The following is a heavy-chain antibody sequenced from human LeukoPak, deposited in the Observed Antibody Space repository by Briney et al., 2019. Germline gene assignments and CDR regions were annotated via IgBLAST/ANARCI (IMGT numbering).Heavy chain of an antibody. CDR2: IYYSGST. J-gene: IGHJ4*02. D-gene: IGHD3-22*01. CDR1: GGSISSSSYY. CDR3: AREITMIVVVSHGFDY. V-gene: IGHV4-39*07. Sequence: SETLSLTCTVSGGSISSSSYYWGWIRQPPGKGLEWIGSIYYSGSTYYNPSLKSRVTIPVDTSKNQFSLKLSSVTAADTAVYYCAREITMIVVVSHGFDYWGQGTLVTVSS.